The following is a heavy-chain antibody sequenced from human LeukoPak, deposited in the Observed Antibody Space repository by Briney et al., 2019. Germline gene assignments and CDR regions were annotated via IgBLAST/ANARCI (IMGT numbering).Heavy chain of an antibody. CDR3: AKGRQLGYFDY. Sequence: GGSLRLSCAASGFTFDDYAMHWVRQAPGKGLEWVSLISWVGGSTYYADSVKGRFTISRDNSKNSLYLQMNSLRAEDTALYYCAKGRQLGYFDYWGQGTLVTVSS. CDR2: ISWVGGST. V-gene: IGHV3-43D*03. D-gene: IGHD6-13*01. J-gene: IGHJ4*02. CDR1: GFTFDDYA.